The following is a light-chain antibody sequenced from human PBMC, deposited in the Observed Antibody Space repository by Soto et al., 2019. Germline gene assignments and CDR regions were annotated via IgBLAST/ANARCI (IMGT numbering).Light chain of an antibody. CDR3: SSYTSSSFVV. CDR1: SSDVGGYNY. V-gene: IGLV2-14*01. CDR2: DVS. J-gene: IGLJ1*01. Sequence: QSVLTQPASVSGSPGQSITISCTGTSSDVGGYNYVSWYQQHPGKAPKLMIYDVSNRPSGVSNRFSGSKSGNTASLTISGLQAEDEADYYCSSYTSSSFVVFGTGTKLTVL.